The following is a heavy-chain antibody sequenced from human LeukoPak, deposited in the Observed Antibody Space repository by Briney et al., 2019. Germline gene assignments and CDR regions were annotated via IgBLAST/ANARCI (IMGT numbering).Heavy chain of an antibody. CDR1: GGTFSSYA. V-gene: IGHV1-69*05. CDR3: ARAPPDDAFDI. CDR2: IIHICGTA. Sequence: SVKVSCEASGGTFSSYAISWVRQAPGQGLEWMGGIIHICGTANYAQKFQGRVTITTDESTSTAYMELSSLRSEDTAVYCCARAPPDDAFDIWGQGTMVTVSS. J-gene: IGHJ3*02.